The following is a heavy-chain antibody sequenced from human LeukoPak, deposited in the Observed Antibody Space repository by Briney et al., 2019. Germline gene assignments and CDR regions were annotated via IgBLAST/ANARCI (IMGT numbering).Heavy chain of an antibody. CDR1: GYSLTSYD. V-gene: IGHV1-8*01. CDR3: TRETSSRYFDY. J-gene: IGHJ4*02. CDR2: MNPNSGRT. Sequence: EASVKVSCKASGYSLTSYDINWVRQATGQGREWMGWMNPNSGRTGYAQNFQGRITITRNTSISTAYMELSSLRAEDTAVYYCTRETSSRYFDYWGQGTLVTVSS.